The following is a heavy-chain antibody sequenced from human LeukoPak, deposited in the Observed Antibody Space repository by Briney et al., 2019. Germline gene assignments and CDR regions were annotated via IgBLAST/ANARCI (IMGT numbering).Heavy chain of an antibody. CDR1: GGSFSGYY. CDR2: INHSGST. V-gene: IGHV4-34*01. J-gene: IGHJ4*02. CDR3: YASGRLLPSDD. Sequence: PSETLSLTCAVYGGSFSGYYWSWIRQPPGKGLEWIGEINHSGSTNYNPSLKSRVTISVDTSKNQFSLKLSSVTAADTAVYYCYASGRLLPSDDWGQGTLVTVSS. D-gene: IGHD3-10*01.